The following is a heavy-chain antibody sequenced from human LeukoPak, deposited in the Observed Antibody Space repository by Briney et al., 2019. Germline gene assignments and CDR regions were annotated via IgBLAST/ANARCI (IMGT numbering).Heavy chain of an antibody. V-gene: IGHV3-30*03. J-gene: IGHJ4*02. CDR3: AGGRYDFWSGYWFDY. CDR2: ISYDGSNK. Sequence: GGSLRLSCAASGFTFSSYGMHWVRQAPGKGLEWVALISYDGSNKYYADSVKGRFTISRDNSKNTLYLQMNGLRAEDTAVYYCAGGRYDFWSGYWFDYWGQGTLVTVSS. CDR1: GFTFSSYG. D-gene: IGHD3-3*01.